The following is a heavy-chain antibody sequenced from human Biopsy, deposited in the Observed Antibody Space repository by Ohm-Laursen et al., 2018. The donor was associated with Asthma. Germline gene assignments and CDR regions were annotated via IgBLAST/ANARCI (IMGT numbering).Heavy chain of an antibody. CDR1: GGSFSSNY. V-gene: IGHV4-39*01. CDR2: MYYGETT. Sequence: SETLSLTCAVYGGSFSSNYWSWIRQPPGKGLEWIGSMYYGETTYYSPSLKSRVTISVDTSKNQFSLILSSVTAADTAVYYCARGSSSRLSQWELLVSGGKRAHSYFGIDVWGPGTTVSV. J-gene: IGHJ6*02. CDR3: ARGSSSRLSQWELLVSGGKRAHSYFGIDV. D-gene: IGHD1-26*01.